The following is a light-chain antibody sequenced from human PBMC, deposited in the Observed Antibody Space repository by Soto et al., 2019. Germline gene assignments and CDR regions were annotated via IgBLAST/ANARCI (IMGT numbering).Light chain of an antibody. CDR2: DAS. Sequence: DIQMTQSPSTLSASVGDRDTITCRASQSVSNWLAWYQQKPGKVPKLLIFDASSLKRGVPSRFSGSGSGTEFTLTISSLQPDDFATYYCQHYNSYSEAFGQGTKVDIK. CDR1: QSVSNW. CDR3: QHYNSYSEA. V-gene: IGKV1-5*01. J-gene: IGKJ1*01.